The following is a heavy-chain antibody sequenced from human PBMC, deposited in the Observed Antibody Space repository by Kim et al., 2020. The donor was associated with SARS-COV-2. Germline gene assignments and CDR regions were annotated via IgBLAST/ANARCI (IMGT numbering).Heavy chain of an antibody. CDR3: ARRKGEDSSSWYHDY. Sequence: SETLSLTCTVSGGSISSYYWSWIRQPPGKGLEWIGYIYYSGSTNYNPSLKSRVTISVDTSKNQFSLKLSSVTAADTAVYYCARRKGEDSSSWYHDYWGQGTLVTVSS. V-gene: IGHV4-59*08. CDR1: GGSISSYY. J-gene: IGHJ4*02. D-gene: IGHD6-13*01. CDR2: IYYSGST.